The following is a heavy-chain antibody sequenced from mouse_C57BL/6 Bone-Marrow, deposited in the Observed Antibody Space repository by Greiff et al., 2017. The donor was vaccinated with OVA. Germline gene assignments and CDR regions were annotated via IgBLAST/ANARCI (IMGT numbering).Heavy chain of an antibody. J-gene: IGHJ4*01. Sequence: VQLQQSGAELVKPGASVKLSCKASGYTFTSYWMHWVKQRPGRGLEWIGRIDPNSGGTKYNEKFKSKATLTVDKPSSTAYMQLSSLTSEDSAVYYCARGKNLNYGYAMDYWGQGTSVTVSS. D-gene: IGHD1-1*01. V-gene: IGHV1-72*01. CDR2: IDPNSGGT. CDR3: ARGKNLNYGYAMDY. CDR1: GYTFTSYW.